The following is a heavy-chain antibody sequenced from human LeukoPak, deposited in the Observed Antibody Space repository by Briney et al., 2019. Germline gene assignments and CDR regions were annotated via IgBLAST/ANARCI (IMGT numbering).Heavy chain of an antibody. CDR1: GFTFSSYA. V-gene: IGHV3-23*01. D-gene: IGHD5-12*01. CDR2: ISGSGGST. J-gene: IGHJ4*02. CDR3: AKHPDIVATIIDY. Sequence: PGGSLRLSCAASGFTFSSYAMSWVRQAPGKGLEWISAISGSGGSTYYADSVKGRFTISRDNSKNTLYLQMDSLRAEDTAVYYCAKHPDIVATIIDYWGQGTLVTVSS.